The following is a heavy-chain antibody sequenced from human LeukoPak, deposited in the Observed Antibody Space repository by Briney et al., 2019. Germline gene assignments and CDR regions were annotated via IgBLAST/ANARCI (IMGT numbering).Heavy chain of an antibody. J-gene: IGHJ6*03. CDR3: ARLGSVGYYNYQYMDI. Sequence: SSETLSLTCAVYGGSFRGYYWSWIRQPPGKGLEWIGEINDIGNANYDPSLRSRVTISVDTSKNQFSLSLTSATAADTAVYFCARLGSVGYYNYQYMDIWGNGTTVTVSS. CDR1: GGSFRGYY. D-gene: IGHD3-10*01. V-gene: IGHV4-34*01. CDR2: INDIGNA.